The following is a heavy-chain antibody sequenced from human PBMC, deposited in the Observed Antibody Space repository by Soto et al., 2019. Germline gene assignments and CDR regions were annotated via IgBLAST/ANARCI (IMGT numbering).Heavy chain of an antibody. CDR2: IYYSGST. V-gene: IGHV4-61*01. Sequence: SETLSLTCTVSGGSVSSGSYYWSWIRQPPGKGLEWIGYIYYSGSTNYNPSLKSRVTISVDTSKNQFSLKLSSVTAADTAVYYCARGAGGVVVPAALIAGLDCWGQGTLVTVSS. J-gene: IGHJ4*02. D-gene: IGHD2-2*01. CDR3: ARGAGGVVVPAALIAGLDC. CDR1: GGSVSSGSYY.